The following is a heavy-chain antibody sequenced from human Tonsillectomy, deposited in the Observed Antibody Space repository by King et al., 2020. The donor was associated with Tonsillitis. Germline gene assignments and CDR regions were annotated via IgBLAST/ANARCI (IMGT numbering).Heavy chain of an antibody. J-gene: IGHJ4*02. Sequence: VQLQESGPGLVKPSETLSLTCTVSGGSISTYYWSWIRQPPGKGLEWIGYIYYSGSTNYNPSLKSRDTISIDTSKNQFSLNLSSVTAADTAVYYCARSGSGSAVGDSWGQGTLVTVSS. CDR1: GGSISTYY. D-gene: IGHD1-26*01. V-gene: IGHV4-59*01. CDR2: IYYSGST. CDR3: ARSGSGSAVGDS.